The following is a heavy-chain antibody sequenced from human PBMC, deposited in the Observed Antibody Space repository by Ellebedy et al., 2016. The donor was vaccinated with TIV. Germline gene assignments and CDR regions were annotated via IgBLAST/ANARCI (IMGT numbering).Heavy chain of an antibody. D-gene: IGHD6-19*01. CDR1: GFTFSSYA. V-gene: IGHV3-30*04. J-gene: IGHJ4*02. CDR3: AKDKAGYFDY. CDR2: ISYDGSNK. Sequence: GGSLRLXXAASGFTFSSYAMHWVRQAPGKGLEWVAVISYDGSNKYYADSVKGRFTISRDNSKNTLYLQMNSLRAEDTAVYYCAKDKAGYFDYWGQGTLVTVSS.